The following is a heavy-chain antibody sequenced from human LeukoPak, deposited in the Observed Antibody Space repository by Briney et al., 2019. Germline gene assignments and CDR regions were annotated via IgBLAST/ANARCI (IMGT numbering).Heavy chain of an antibody. J-gene: IGHJ4*02. CDR3: AREGHLGYCSSTSCYIGY. CDR2: INPSGGST. V-gene: IGHV1-46*01. D-gene: IGHD2-2*02. CDR1: GYTFTSYY. Sequence: GASVKVSCKASGYTFTSYYMHWVRQAPGQGLEWMGIINPSGGSTSYAQKFQGRVTMTRNMSTSTVYMELSSPRSEDTAVYYCAREGHLGYCSSTSCYIGYWGQGTLVTVSS.